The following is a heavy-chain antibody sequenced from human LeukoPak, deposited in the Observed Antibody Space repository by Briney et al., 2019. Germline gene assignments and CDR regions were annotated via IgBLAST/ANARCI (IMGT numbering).Heavy chain of an antibody. CDR3: ARNESVVVAGRPKYNWFDP. CDR1: GYSISSGYY. J-gene: IGHJ5*02. V-gene: IGHV4-38-2*01. Sequence: SETLSLTCAVSGYSISSGYYWGWIRQPPGKGLEWIGSVYYSGSTSHSPSLKSRVTISVDTSRNQFSLKLSSVTAADTAVYFCARNESVVVAGRPKYNWFDPWGQGTLVTVSS. CDR2: VYYSGST. D-gene: IGHD2-15*01.